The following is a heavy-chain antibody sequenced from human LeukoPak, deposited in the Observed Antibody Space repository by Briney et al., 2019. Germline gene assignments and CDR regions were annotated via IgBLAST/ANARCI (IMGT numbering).Heavy chain of an antibody. CDR2: IYSGGTT. Sequence: GGSLRLSFAASGFTVSSNYMTWVRQAPGKGLEYVSVIYSGGTTSYADSVKGRFTISRDISKNTLYLQMNSLRAEDTAVYFCARGGYSVSYWHAFDIWGQGTMVTVSS. CDR3: ARGGYSVSYWHAFDI. V-gene: IGHV3-66*01. CDR1: GFTVSSNY. J-gene: IGHJ3*02. D-gene: IGHD1-26*01.